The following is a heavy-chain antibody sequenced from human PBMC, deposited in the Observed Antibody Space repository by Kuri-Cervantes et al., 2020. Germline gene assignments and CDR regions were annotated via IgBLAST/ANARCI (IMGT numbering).Heavy chain of an antibody. CDR2: IYYSGST. CDR1: GGSIINYY. Sequence: GSLRLSCTVSGGSIINYYWSWIRQPPGKGLEWIGYIYYSGSTNYNPSLKSRVTISVDTSKNQFSLKLRSVTAADTAVYYCARDPGEWGQGTLVTVSS. CDR3: ARDPGE. D-gene: IGHD3-16*01. V-gene: IGHV4-59*01. J-gene: IGHJ4*02.